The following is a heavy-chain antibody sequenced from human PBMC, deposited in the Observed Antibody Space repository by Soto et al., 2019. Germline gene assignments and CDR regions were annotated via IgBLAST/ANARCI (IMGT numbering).Heavy chain of an antibody. D-gene: IGHD6-19*01. Sequence: QVQLVESGGGVVQPGRSLRLSCAASGFSFSSYSIHWVRQAPGKGLEWVAVISYDGSNKYYADYVKGRFTISRDNGKNTLYLQMNGLRAEDTAVYYCAREWAVAGIAMFDPWGQGTLVTVSS. CDR2: ISYDGSNK. J-gene: IGHJ5*02. CDR1: GFSFSSYS. CDR3: AREWAVAGIAMFDP. V-gene: IGHV3-30*04.